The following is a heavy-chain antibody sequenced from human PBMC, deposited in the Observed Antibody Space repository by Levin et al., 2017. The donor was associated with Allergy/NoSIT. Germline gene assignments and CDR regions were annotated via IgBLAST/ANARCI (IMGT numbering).Heavy chain of an antibody. J-gene: IGHJ3*02. CDR2: IIPIFGTA. D-gene: IGHD3-16*01. CDR1: GGTFSSYA. V-gene: IGHV1-69*13. Sequence: GASVKVSCKASGGTFSSYAISWVRQAPGQGLEWMGGIIPIFGTANYAQKFQGRVTITADESTSTAYMELSSLRSEDTAVYYCASFMITFGTHGFDIWGQGTMVTVSS. CDR3: ASFMITFGTHGFDI.